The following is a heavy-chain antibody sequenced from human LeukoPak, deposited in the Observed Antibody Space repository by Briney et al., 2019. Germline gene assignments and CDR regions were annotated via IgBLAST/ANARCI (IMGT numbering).Heavy chain of an antibody. Sequence: GGSLRFSCAASGFTFSSYWMHWVRQAPGKGLEWVSSISSSSSYIYYADSVKGRFTISRDNAKNSLYLQMNSLRAEDTAVYYCARDLVVNYYGSGNYWGQGTLVTVSS. CDR2: ISSSSSYI. CDR3: ARDLVVNYYGSGNY. CDR1: GFTFSSYW. J-gene: IGHJ4*02. V-gene: IGHV3-21*01. D-gene: IGHD3-10*01.